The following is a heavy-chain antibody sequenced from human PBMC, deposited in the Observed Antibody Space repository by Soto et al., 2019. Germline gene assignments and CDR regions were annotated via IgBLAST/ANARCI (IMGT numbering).Heavy chain of an antibody. CDR3: ATDYDILTGMSGYYYGMDV. Sequence: SVKVSCKASGGTFSSYSMSWVRQAPGQGLEWMGGIIPIFGTANYAQKFQGRVTITADESTSTAYMELSSLRSEDTAVYYCATDYDILTGMSGYYYGMDVWGQGTTVTVSS. D-gene: IGHD3-9*01. V-gene: IGHV1-69*13. CDR1: GGTFSSYS. J-gene: IGHJ6*02. CDR2: IIPIFGTA.